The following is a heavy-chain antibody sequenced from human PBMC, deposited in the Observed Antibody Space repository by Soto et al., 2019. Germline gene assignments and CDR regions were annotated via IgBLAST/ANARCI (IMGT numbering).Heavy chain of an antibody. D-gene: IGHD3-10*01. CDR1: GDSFSGFF. J-gene: IGHJ6*02. V-gene: IGHV4-34*01. CDR3: ALGTGGYYHGLDV. CDR2: IHHTGTI. Sequence: SETLSLTCTVSGDSFSGFFWTWIRQPPGKGLEWIGEIHHTGTINYNPSLKSRVAISADTSKTHFSLRLNSVTAADTGVYVCALGTGGYYHGLDVWGHGSPVTVSS.